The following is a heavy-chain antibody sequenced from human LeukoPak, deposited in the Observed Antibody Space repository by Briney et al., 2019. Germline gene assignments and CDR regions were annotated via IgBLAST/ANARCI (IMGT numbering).Heavy chain of an antibody. V-gene: IGHV4-4*09. CDR1: GGSISSYY. D-gene: IGHD3-3*01. CDR3: ARVTKRYYDFWSGYFNYYFDY. J-gene: IGHJ4*02. Sequence: SETLSLTCTVSGGSISSYYWSWIRQPPGKGLEWIGYIYTSGSTNYNPSLKSRVTISVDTSKNQFSLKLSSVTAADTAVYYCARVTKRYYDFWSGYFNYYFDYWGQGTLVTVSS. CDR2: IYTSGST.